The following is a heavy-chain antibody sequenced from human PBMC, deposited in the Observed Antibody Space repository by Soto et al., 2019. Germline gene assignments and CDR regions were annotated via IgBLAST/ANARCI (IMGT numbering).Heavy chain of an antibody. J-gene: IGHJ4*02. D-gene: IGHD6-13*01. CDR1: GGSISSGGYF. CDR3: ARFAKEENPKLESWYAFDF. CDR2: IYYRGGT. V-gene: IGHV4-31*03. Sequence: SETLSLTCTVPGGSISSGGYFWIWVRHHPGKGLEWIGHIYYRGGTSYNPSLESRVAMSVDTSKNEFTLKVNSVTAADTAIYYCARFAKEENPKLESWYAFDFWGRGTLVTVSS.